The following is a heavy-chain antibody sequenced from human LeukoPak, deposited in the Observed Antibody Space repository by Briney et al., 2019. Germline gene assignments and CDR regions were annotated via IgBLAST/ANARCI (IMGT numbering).Heavy chain of an antibody. CDR2: INHSGST. Sequence: PSETLSLTCAVYGGSLSGYYWSWIRQPPGKGLEWIGEINHSGSTNYNPSLKSRVTISVDTSKNQFSLKLSSVTAADTAVYYCASSAVTTYYYYYYGMDVWGQGTTVTVSS. J-gene: IGHJ6*02. V-gene: IGHV4-34*01. CDR3: ASSAVTTYYYYYYGMDV. D-gene: IGHD4-17*01. CDR1: GGSLSGYY.